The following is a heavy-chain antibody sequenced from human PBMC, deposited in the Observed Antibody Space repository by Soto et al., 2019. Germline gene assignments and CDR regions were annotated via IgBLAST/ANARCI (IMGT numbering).Heavy chain of an antibody. Sequence: GSLRLSCATSDFTFRNYWMNWVRQAPGKGLEWVANIKPDGSATNYVDSVKGRFTISRDNVRNSVSLQMNSLRVEDTAVYFCFGGNGGPQWGQGTLVTVSS. CDR2: IKPDGSAT. V-gene: IGHV3-7*03. CDR1: DFTFRNYW. CDR3: FGGNGGPQ. D-gene: IGHD3-16*01. J-gene: IGHJ4*02.